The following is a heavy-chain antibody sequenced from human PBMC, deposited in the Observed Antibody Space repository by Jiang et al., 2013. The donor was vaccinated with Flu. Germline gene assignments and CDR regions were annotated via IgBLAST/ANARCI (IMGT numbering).Heavy chain of an antibody. CDR2: IYYSGST. V-gene: IGHV4-61*01. J-gene: IGHJ4*02. Sequence: SLTCTVSGGSVSSGSYYWSWIRQPPGKGLEWIGYIYYSGSTNYNPSLKSRVTISVDTSKNQFSLKLSSVTAADTAVYYCARGVVTPFYTPYYFDYWGQGTLVTVSS. D-gene: IGHD2-21*02. CDR1: GGSVSSGSYY. CDR3: ARGVVTPFYTPYYFDY.